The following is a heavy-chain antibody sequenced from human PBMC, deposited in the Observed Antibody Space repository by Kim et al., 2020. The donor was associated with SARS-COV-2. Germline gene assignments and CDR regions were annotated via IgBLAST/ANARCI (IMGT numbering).Heavy chain of an antibody. CDR3: ARAWLWLGKHNWFDP. V-gene: IGHV4-34*01. J-gene: IGHJ5*02. D-gene: IGHD3-10*01. CDR1: GGSLSGYY. Sequence: SETLSLTCAVSGGSLSGYYWSWIRQPPGKGLEWIGEINPSEGTNYNPSLKSRVSISADTPKNQLSLKLTSVTAADTAVYYCARAWLWLGKHNWFDPWGQGTLVTVSS. CDR2: INPSEGT.